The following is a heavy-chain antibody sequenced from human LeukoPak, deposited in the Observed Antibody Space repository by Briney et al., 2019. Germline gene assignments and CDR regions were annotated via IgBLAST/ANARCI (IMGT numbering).Heavy chain of an antibody. CDR1: DGSTSGYY. J-gene: IGHJ4*02. CDR2: VYSSGST. D-gene: IGHD6-19*01. Sequence: SETLSLTCTVSDGSTSGYYWSWIRQSPGKGLEWIGRVYSSGSTNYNPSLKSRVTMSIDTSKNQFSLKLSSVTAADTAVYYCARDRSSGWYVVDYWGQGTLVTVSS. V-gene: IGHV4-4*07. CDR3: ARDRSSGWYVVDY.